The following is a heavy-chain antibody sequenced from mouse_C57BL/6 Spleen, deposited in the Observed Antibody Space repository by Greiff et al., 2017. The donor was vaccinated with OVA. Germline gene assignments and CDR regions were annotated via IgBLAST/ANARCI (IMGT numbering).Heavy chain of an antibody. J-gene: IGHJ4*01. CDR3: ARHRSTMITTSAMDD. CDR2: IYPGDGDT. Sequence: VQLQQSGPELVKPGASVKISCKASGYAFSSSWMNWVKQRPGKGLEWIGRIYPGDGDTNYNGKFKGKATLTADKSSSTAYMQLSSLTSEDSAVYFCARHRSTMITTSAMDDWGQGTSVTVSS. CDR1: GYAFSSSW. V-gene: IGHV1-82*01. D-gene: IGHD2-4*01.